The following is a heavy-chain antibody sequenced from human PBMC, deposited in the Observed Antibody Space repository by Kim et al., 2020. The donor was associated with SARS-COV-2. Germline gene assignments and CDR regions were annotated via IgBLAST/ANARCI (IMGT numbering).Heavy chain of an antibody. V-gene: IGHV3-49*03. CDR1: GFTFGDYA. CDR2: IRSKAYGGTT. J-gene: IGHJ4*02. D-gene: IGHD2-2*01. CDR3: TRGKGGYEYQLFDY. Sequence: GGSLRLSCTASGFTFGDYAMSWFRQAPGKGLEWVGFIRSKAYGGTTEYAASVKGRFTISRDDSKSIAYLQMNSLKTEDTAVYYCTRGKGGYEYQLFDYWGQGTLVTVSS.